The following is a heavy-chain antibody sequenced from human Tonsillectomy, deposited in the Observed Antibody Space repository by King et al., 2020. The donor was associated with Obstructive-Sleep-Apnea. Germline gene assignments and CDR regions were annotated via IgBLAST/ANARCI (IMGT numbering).Heavy chain of an antibody. J-gene: IGHJ5*02. CDR1: GFSLSTSGVG. CDR3: AHRQIPARLSHPYNWCDP. Sequence: TLKESGPTLVKPTQTLTLTCTFSGFSLSTSGVGVGWIRQPPGKALEWLALLYWDDDKRYSPSLESRLTITKDTSKNPVVLTMTNMETVDTATYFCAHRQIPARLSHPYNWCDPWGQGTLVTVSS. V-gene: IGHV2-5*02. CDR2: LYWDDDK. D-gene: IGHD6-6*01.